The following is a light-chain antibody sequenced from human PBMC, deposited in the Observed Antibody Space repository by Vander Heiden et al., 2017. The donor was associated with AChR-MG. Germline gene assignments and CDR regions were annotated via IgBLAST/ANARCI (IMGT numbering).Light chain of an antibody. J-gene: IGKJ4*01. Sequence: DLQMTQSPSFLSTPVGDKVTITCRASQSVSSNLNWYQQKPGKAPKLVISAASNLPTGIPSRFSGSGSGTDFTLTISRLQPEDFGAYYCQQCDSTPHTFGGGTKVEIK. CDR1: QSVSSN. V-gene: IGKV1-39*01. CDR2: AAS. CDR3: QQCDSTPHT.